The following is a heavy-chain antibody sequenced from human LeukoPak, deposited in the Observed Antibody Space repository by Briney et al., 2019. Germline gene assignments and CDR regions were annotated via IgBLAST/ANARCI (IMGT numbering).Heavy chain of an antibody. CDR1: GGSISSYY. Sequence: SETLSLTCTVSGGSISSYYWSWIRQPPGKGLEWIGYIYYSGSTNYNPSLKSRVTISVDTSKNQFSLKLSSVTAADTAVYYCARSFDYWGRGTLVTVSS. CDR3: ARSFDY. J-gene: IGHJ4*02. V-gene: IGHV4-59*01. CDR2: IYYSGST.